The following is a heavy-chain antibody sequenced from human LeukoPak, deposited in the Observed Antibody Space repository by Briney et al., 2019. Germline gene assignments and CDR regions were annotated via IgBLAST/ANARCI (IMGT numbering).Heavy chain of an antibody. CDR1: GYAFTTSD. Sequence: ASVKVSCKAYGYAFTTSDINWVRQATGQGLEWMGWMSPYGGNTRYAQKFQARITMTRNTSASTAYMELSSLTSEDTAVYYCARGGSFGLKANLDSWGQGTLVTVSS. D-gene: IGHD3/OR15-3a*01. V-gene: IGHV1-8*01. CDR3: ARGGSFGLKANLDS. J-gene: IGHJ4*02. CDR2: MSPYGGNT.